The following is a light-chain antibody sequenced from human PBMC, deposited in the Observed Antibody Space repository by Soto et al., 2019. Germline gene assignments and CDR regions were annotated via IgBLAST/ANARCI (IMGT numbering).Light chain of an antibody. V-gene: IGKV1-27*01. CDR2: AAS. CDR1: QGISNY. J-gene: IGKJ1*01. Sequence: DIQMTQSPSSLSASIGDRVTITCRASQGISNYLVWYQQKPGKVPKLLIYAASTLQSGVPSRFSGSGSGADFTLTISSLQPEDVATYYCQKYNSAPRTFGQGTKVDIK. CDR3: QKYNSAPRT.